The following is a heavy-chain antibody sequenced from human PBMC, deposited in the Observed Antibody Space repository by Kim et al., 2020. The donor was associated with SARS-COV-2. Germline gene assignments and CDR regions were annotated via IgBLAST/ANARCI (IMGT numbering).Heavy chain of an antibody. CDR3: VKGGYCGGTSCYTEDAYFDY. CDR1: GCTFSDYT. V-gene: IGHV3-64D*06. J-gene: IGHJ4*02. Sequence: GGSLRLSCSASGCTFSDYTLHWVRQAPGKGLEYVSAISRSGTRAWYADSVKGRFTISRDNSRSMVYLQMSSLRAEDTAVYYCVKGGYCGGTSCYTEDAYFDYWGQGTPVTVSS. D-gene: IGHD2-2*02. CDR2: ISRSGTRA.